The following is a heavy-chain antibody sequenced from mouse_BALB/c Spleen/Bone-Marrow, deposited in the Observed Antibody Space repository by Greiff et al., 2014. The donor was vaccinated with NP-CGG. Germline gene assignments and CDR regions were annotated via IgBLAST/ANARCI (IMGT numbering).Heavy chain of an antibody. V-gene: IGHV14-3*02. CDR3: TKPSFYYGSSYWYFDV. J-gene: IGHJ1*01. CDR1: GFNIKDTF. CDR2: IDPANGDT. Sequence: VQLKQFGAELVKPGASVKLSCTASGFNIKDTFMHWVKQRPEQGLEWIGRIDPANGDTKYDPKFQGKATITADTSSNTAYLQLSSLTSEDTAVYYCTKPSFYYGSSYWYFDVWGAGTTVTVSS. D-gene: IGHD1-1*01.